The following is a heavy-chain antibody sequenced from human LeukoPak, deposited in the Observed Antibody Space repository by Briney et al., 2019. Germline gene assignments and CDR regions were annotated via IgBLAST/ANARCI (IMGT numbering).Heavy chain of an antibody. CDR1: GFTFSSYA. J-gene: IGHJ5*02. CDR2: ISGSGGST. Sequence: GGSLRLSCAASGFTFSSYAMSWVCQAPGKGLEWVSAISGSGGSTYYADSVKGRFTISRDNSKNTLYLQMNSLRAEDTAVYYCAKDPLVPAAVDWFDPWGQGTLVTVSS. D-gene: IGHD6-13*01. V-gene: IGHV3-23*01. CDR3: AKDPLVPAAVDWFDP.